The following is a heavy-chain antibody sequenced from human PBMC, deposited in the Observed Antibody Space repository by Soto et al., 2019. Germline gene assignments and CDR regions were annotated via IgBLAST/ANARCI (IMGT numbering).Heavy chain of an antibody. J-gene: IGHJ4*02. CDR3: ARVVRFFGGHAGY. Sequence: QVLLVQSGADVKKPGASVKVSCKTSGYTFTEVDINWVRQAPGQGLEWMGWMNTNTGNTGYAQKFRGRVTMTRDTSISTAYMELRRLRSEDTAVYYCARVVRFFGGHAGYWGQGTLVTVSS. CDR1: GYTFTEVD. V-gene: IGHV1-8*01. D-gene: IGHD3-3*01. CDR2: MNTNTGNT.